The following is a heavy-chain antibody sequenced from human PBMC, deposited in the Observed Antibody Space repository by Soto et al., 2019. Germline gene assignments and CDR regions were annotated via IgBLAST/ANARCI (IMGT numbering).Heavy chain of an antibody. CDR2: IYYSGST. CDR3: ASGLYCSSTSCYLDP. V-gene: IGHV4-39*01. J-gene: IGHJ5*02. CDR1: GGSISSSSYY. Sequence: SETLSLTCTVSGGSISSSSYYWGWIRQPPGKGLEWIGSIYYSGSTYYNPSLKSRVTISVDTSKNQFSLKLSSVTAADTAVYYCASGLYCSSTSCYLDPWGQGTLVTVSS. D-gene: IGHD2-2*01.